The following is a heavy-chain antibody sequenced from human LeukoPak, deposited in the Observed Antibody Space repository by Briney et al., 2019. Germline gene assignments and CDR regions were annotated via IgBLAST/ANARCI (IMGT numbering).Heavy chain of an antibody. CDR2: ISSSSSTI. D-gene: IGHD6-13*01. CDR1: GFTFSSYE. Sequence: GGSLRLSCAASGFTFSSYEMNWVRQAPGKGLEWVSYISSSSSTIYYADSVKGRFTISRDNAKNSLYLQMNSLRAEDTAVYYCAVIAAAGSAAFDIWGQGTMVTVSS. J-gene: IGHJ3*02. V-gene: IGHV3-48*03. CDR3: AVIAAAGSAAFDI.